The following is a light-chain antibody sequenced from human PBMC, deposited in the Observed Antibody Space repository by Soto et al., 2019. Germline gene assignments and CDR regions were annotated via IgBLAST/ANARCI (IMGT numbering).Light chain of an antibody. CDR3: GSYASATLI. J-gene: IGLJ2*01. V-gene: IGLV2-14*01. CDR2: EVT. CDR1: NSDIGAYDY. Sequence: QSALTQPASVSGSPGQSITISCTGSNSDIGAYDYVSWYQQHPGKPPTLLIYEVTFRPSGVPNRFSGSKSGNTGTLTISGLLSEDGADYCCGSYASATLIFGGGTKLFVL.